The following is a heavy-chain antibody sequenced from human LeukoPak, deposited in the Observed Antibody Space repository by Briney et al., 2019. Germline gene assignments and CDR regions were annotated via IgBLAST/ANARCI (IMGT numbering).Heavy chain of an antibody. CDR1: GFTVSSNY. Sequence: GGSLRLSCAASGFTVSSNYMSWVRQAPGKGLEWVSVIYSGGSTYYADSVKGRFTISRDNSKNTLYLQMNSLGAEDTAVYYCARDQGYCSSTSCYYFDYWGQGTLVTVSS. D-gene: IGHD2-2*01. CDR2: IYSGGST. J-gene: IGHJ4*02. V-gene: IGHV3-53*01. CDR3: ARDQGYCSSTSCYYFDY.